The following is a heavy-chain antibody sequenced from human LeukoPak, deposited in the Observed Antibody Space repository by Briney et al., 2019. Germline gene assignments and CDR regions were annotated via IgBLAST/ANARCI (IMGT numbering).Heavy chain of an antibody. Sequence: EASVKVSCKASGYTFTGYYMHWVRQAPGQGLEWMGWINPNSGGTNYAQKFQGRVTMTRDTSISTAYMELSSLRSEDTAVYYCARVGYYDSSGYYSPQKAFDYWGQGTLVTVSS. CDR2: INPNSGGT. J-gene: IGHJ4*02. D-gene: IGHD3-22*01. CDR3: ARVGYYDSSGYYSPQKAFDY. V-gene: IGHV1-2*02. CDR1: GYTFTGYY.